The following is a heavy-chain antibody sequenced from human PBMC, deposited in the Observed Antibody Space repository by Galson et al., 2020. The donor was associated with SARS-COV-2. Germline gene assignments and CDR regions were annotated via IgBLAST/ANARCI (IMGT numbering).Heavy chain of an antibody. CDR1: GGSLSGSY. CDR2: TDHSGHA. J-gene: IGHJ4*02. CDR3: ARNPSGPMDYDY. V-gene: IGHV4-34*01. Sequence: SQTLSLTCGVYGGSLSGSYWAWIRQSPGKGLEWIGDTDHSGHANCKSSLKSRVTISIDTSNNQFSPRLTSVTAADTAVYYCARNPSGPMDYDYWGQGTLVTVSS.